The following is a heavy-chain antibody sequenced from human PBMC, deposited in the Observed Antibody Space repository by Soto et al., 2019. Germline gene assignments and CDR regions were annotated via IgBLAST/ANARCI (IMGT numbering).Heavy chain of an antibody. V-gene: IGHV5-51*01. CDR1: GYTFTRNW. CDR2: IFPIDSDT. CDR3: ARLGDGYNYGLVDY. D-gene: IGHD5-12*01. J-gene: IGHJ4*02. Sequence: GESLKISCKGSGYTFTRNWIGWVRQMPGKGLEWMGIIFPIDSDTRYSPSSQGQVTISADNSISTAYLQWSSLKASDTAIYYCARLGDGYNYGLVDYWGQGTLVTVSS.